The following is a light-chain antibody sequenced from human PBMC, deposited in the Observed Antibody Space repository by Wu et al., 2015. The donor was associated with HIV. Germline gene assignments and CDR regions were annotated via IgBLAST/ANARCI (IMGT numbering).Light chain of an antibody. Sequence: IQLTQSPSSLSASVGDRVTITCRASQGIGNYVAWYQQKPGKAPKLLIYGAFTLQNGVPSRFSGGGSGTDFTLFISSLQPEDFATYYCQQLNSYPRAFGQGTKVEIK. CDR1: QGIGNY. V-gene: IGKV1-9*01. CDR3: QQLNSYPRA. CDR2: GAF. J-gene: IGKJ1*01.